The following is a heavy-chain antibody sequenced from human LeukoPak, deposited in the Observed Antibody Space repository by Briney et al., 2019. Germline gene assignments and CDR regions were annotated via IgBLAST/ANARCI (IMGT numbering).Heavy chain of an antibody. CDR3: ARGGAYDSSGYSPDY. J-gene: IGHJ4*02. V-gene: IGHV4-4*07. CDR1: GGSISNYY. Sequence: SETLSLTCTVSGGSISNYYWSWIRQPAGKGLEWIGRIHSSGSTNYNPPLKSRVTMSVDTSRNQFSLKLNSVTAADTAVYFCARGGAYDSSGYSPDYWGQGTLVTVSS. D-gene: IGHD3-22*01. CDR2: IHSSGST.